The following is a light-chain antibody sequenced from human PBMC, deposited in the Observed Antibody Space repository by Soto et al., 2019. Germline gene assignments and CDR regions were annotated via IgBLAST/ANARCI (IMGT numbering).Light chain of an antibody. Sequence: EIVMTQSPATLSVSPGERATLSCRASQSVSFNLVWYQHKPGQPPRLLMYNASNRAAGISARFTGSGSGTDFTLTIDNLQSEDFAFYYCHQHNNWPSTFGGGTKVDI. CDR2: NAS. CDR3: HQHNNWPST. V-gene: IGKV3-15*01. J-gene: IGKJ4*01. CDR1: QSVSFN.